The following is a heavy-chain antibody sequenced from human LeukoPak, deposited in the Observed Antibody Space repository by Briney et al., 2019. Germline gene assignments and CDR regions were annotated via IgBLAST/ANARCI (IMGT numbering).Heavy chain of an antibody. Sequence: PGGSLRLSCAASGFTFSSYSMNWVRQAPGKGLEWVSSTSSGSTYMYYADSVKGRFTISRDNAQNSMYLQMNSLRAEDTAVYYCGRVGGRSKAAKGDAFDIWGQGTMVVVSS. J-gene: IGHJ3*02. D-gene: IGHD6-6*01. CDR2: TSSGSTYM. CDR1: GFTFSSYS. V-gene: IGHV3-21*01. CDR3: GRVGGRSKAAKGDAFDI.